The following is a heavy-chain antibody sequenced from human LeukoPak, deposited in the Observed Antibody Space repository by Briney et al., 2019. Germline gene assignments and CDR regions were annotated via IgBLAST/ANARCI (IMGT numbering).Heavy chain of an antibody. CDR1: GGSISSYY. V-gene: IGHV4-59*12. CDR2: IYYSGST. CDR3: VRDGDDTGSYSYFDY. D-gene: IGHD1-26*01. J-gene: IGHJ4*02. Sequence: SETLSPTCTVSGGSISSYYWSWIRQPPGKGLEWIGYIYYSGSTNYNPSLKSRVTISVDTSKNQFSLKLSSVTAADTAVYYCVRDGDDTGSYSYFDYWGQGTLVTVSS.